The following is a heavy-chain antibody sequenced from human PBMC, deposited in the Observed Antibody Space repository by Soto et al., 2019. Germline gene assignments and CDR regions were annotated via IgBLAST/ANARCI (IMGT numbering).Heavy chain of an antibody. Sequence: QVQLVQSGAEVKKPGSSVKVSCKASGGTFSRYTISWVRQAPGQGLEWMGRIIPILDIPNYAQNFQGRVTITRDKSTRAAYMERSSLRADDTAVYYCASHFTGVLVLGASPPGGDNYGWDVWGQGTTVTVSS. CDR1: GGTFSRYT. CDR2: IIPILDIP. D-gene: IGHD2-15*01. CDR3: ASHFTGVLVLGASPPGGDNYGWDV. V-gene: IGHV1-69*02. J-gene: IGHJ6*02.